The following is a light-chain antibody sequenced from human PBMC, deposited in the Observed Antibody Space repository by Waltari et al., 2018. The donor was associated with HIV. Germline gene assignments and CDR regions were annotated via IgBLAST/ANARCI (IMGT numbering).Light chain of an antibody. V-gene: IGLV1-44*01. J-gene: IGLJ2*01. CDR2: SNN. Sequence: QSVLTQPPSASGTPGQRVTISCSGRNSHLGSTSVNWYQQVPGTAPKLLIYSNNQRPSGVPDRFSGSKSGNSASLAISGLRSEDEADYYCAAWDDSRNGEVIFGGGTKLTVL. CDR1: NSHLGSTS. CDR3: AAWDDSRNGEVI.